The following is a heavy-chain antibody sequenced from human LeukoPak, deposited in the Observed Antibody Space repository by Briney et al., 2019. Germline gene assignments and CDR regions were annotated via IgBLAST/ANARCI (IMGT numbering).Heavy chain of an antibody. CDR1: GFTFNSYA. CDR3: AKDLNHYDSSGYRAEYFQN. Sequence: PGGSLRLSCAASGFTFNSYAMHWVRHFPGKGLEWISLISGDGGSTYYALSVEGRFTVSRDNSKNSLYLQLSSLKREDTALYYCAKDLNHYDSSGYRAEYFQNWGQGTLVTVSS. J-gene: IGHJ1*01. V-gene: IGHV3-43*02. D-gene: IGHD3-22*01. CDR2: ISGDGGST.